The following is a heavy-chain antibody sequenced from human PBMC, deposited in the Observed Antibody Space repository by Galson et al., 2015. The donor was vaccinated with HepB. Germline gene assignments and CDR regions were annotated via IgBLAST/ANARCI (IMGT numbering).Heavy chain of an antibody. V-gene: IGHV1-46*01. Sequence: SVKVSCKASGYTFTSYHMHWVRQAPGQGLEWMGIINPSGGSTSYAQKFQGRVTMTRDTSTSTVYMELSSLRSEDTAVYYCARDEGSTAMSDYWGQGTLVTVSS. D-gene: IGHD5-18*01. J-gene: IGHJ4*02. CDR1: GYTFTSYH. CDR3: ARDEGSTAMSDY. CDR2: INPSGGST.